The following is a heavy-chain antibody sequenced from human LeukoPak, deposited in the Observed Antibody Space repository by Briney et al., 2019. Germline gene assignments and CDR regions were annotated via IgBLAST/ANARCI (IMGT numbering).Heavy chain of an antibody. V-gene: IGHV1-2*02. D-gene: IGHD3-16*01. CDR2: INPNTGGT. Sequence: ASVKVSCKASGYTFTGHYMHWVRQAPGQGLEWMGWINPNTGGTNYAQKFQGRVTMTRDTSISTAYMELSRLTSDDTAVFYCARRLGGYDYWGQGTPVTVSS. CDR1: GYTFTGHY. J-gene: IGHJ4*01. CDR3: ARRLGGYDY.